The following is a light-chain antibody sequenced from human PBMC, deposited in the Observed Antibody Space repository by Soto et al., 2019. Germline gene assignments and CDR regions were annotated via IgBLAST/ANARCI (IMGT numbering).Light chain of an antibody. J-gene: IGKJ2*01. CDR3: QQYGSSPYT. Sequence: EIVLTQSPGTLSLSPGERATLSCRASQSVSSIYLAWYQQKPGQAPRLLIYGASSRATGIPDRFSGSGSGTHFTITISRLEPEDFAVYYCQQYGSSPYTFGQGTKLEIK. CDR1: QSVSSIY. V-gene: IGKV3-20*01. CDR2: GAS.